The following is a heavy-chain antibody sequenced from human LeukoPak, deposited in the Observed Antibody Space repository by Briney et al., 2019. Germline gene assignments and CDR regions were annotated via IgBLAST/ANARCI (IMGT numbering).Heavy chain of an antibody. D-gene: IGHD6-13*01. V-gene: IGHV3-23*01. Sequence: GGSLRLSCAASGFTFSSYTMSWVRQAPGKGLEWVSAISGSGGSTYYADSVKGRFTISRDNSKNTLYLQMNSLRAEDTAVYYCAKCRGGQLICNWFDPWGQGTLVTVSS. J-gene: IGHJ5*02. CDR3: AKCRGGQLICNWFDP. CDR2: ISGSGGST. CDR1: GFTFSSYT.